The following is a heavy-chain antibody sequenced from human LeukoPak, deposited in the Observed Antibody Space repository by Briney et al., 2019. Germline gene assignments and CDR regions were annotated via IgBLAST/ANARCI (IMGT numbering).Heavy chain of an antibody. D-gene: IGHD1-26*01. Sequence: GGSLRLSCAASGFIFSRYWMYWVRQAPGKGLEWVALISSDASDHYYLDSVKDRFTVSRDNSKNTLYLQMDSLRVDDTAVFYCVKSIVAGTGIFDSWGQGTLVTVSS. CDR1: GFIFSRYW. V-gene: IGHV3-30*18. CDR2: ISSDASDH. J-gene: IGHJ4*02. CDR3: VKSIVAGTGIFDS.